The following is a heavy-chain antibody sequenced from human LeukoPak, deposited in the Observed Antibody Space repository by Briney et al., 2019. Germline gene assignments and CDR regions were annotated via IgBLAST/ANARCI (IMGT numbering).Heavy chain of an antibody. J-gene: IGHJ4*02. Sequence: ASVKVSCKASGYTFTSYGISWVRQAPGQGLEWMGWISAYNGNTNYAQKLQGRVTMTTDTSTSTAYMELRSLRSDHTAVYYCASCSSGTFPCDYWGQGTLVTVSS. D-gene: IGHD2-2*01. CDR2: ISAYNGNT. CDR1: GYTFTSYG. CDR3: ASCSSGTFPCDY. V-gene: IGHV1-18*01.